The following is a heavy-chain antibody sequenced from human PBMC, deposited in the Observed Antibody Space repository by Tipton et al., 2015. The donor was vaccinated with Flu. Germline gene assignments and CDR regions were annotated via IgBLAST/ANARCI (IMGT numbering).Heavy chain of an antibody. CDR1: GGSISSSSYY. J-gene: IGHJ5*02. V-gene: IGHV4-39*07. CDR3: ARSPGYSSSWYTGDNWFDP. D-gene: IGHD6-13*01. CDR2: IYYSGST. Sequence: TLSLTCTVSGGSISSSSYYWGWIRQPPGKGLEWIGSIYYSGSTYYNPSLKSRVTISVDTSKNQFSLKLSSVTAADTAVYYCARSPGYSSSWYTGDNWFDPWGQGTLGTVSS.